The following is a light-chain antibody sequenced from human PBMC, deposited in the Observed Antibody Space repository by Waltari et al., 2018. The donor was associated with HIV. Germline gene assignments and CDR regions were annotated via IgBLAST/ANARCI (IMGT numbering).Light chain of an antibody. Sequence: VFTQSPGILSLSPGGRAHLSCRVSRRFGASVPWYQQKPGQPPTLLIFDTSNRATGIPARFSGSGSGTDFTLTISSLEPDDFAVYYCHQRSTWPLFGQGARLEIK. CDR1: RRFGAS. CDR2: DTS. CDR3: HQRSTWPL. J-gene: IGKJ5*01. V-gene: IGKV3-11*01.